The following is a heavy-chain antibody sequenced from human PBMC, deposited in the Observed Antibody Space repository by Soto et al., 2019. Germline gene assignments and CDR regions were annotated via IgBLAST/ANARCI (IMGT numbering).Heavy chain of an antibody. V-gene: IGHV1-18*01. CDR1: GYTFTSYG. CDR2: ISAYNGDT. J-gene: IGHJ4*02. Sequence: ASVKVSCKASGYTFTSYGISWVRQAPGQGLEWKGWISAYNGDTNYAQKLQGRVTMTTDTSTSTAYMELRSLISDDTAVYYCARAEYYYDSSGYLDYFDYWGQGTLVTVSS. CDR3: ARAEYYYDSSGYLDYFDY. D-gene: IGHD3-22*01.